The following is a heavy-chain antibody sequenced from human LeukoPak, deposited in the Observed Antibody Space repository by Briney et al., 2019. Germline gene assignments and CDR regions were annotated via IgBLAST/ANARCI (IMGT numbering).Heavy chain of an antibody. D-gene: IGHD1-1*01. V-gene: IGHV3-23*01. CDR3: AKYINVPGTQLLGDY. J-gene: IGHJ4*02. CDR2: ICASGRCT. Sequence: GGSLRLSCAASGFSFINNAMGWVRPAPGKGLAWVSGICASGRCTFYAAPVRGRFTVSRDNSKNSLYLQMNSLRAEDTAVYYCAKYINVPGTQLLGDYWGQGALVTVSS. CDR1: GFSFINNA.